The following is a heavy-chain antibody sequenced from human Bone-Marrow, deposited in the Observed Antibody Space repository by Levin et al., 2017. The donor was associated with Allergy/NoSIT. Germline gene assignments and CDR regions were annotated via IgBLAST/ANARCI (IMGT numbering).Heavy chain of an antibody. CDR1: GYTFTSYA. CDR3: ARDLFACRWVSVGIVVVVAATPMFAFDI. V-gene: IGHV7-4-1*02. CDR2: INTNTGNP. Sequence: GESLKISCKASGYTFTSYAMNWVRQAPGQGLEWMGWINTNTGNPTYAQGFTGRFVFSLDTSVSTAYLQISSLKAEDTAVYYCARDLFACRWVSVGIVVVVAATPMFAFDIWGQGTMVTVSS. J-gene: IGHJ3*02. D-gene: IGHD2-15*01.